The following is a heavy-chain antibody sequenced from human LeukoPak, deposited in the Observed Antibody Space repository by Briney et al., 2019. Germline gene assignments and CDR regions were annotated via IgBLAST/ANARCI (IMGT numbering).Heavy chain of an antibody. CDR1: GFTFDDYG. Sequence: GGSLRLSCAASGFTFDDYGMTWVRQAPGKGLEWVSGINWNGGSTGYADSVKGRFTISRDNAKNSLYLQMNSLRAEDTAFYYCARDRDMITFRGYMDVWGKGTTVTVSS. V-gene: IGHV3-20*04. J-gene: IGHJ6*03. CDR3: ARDRDMITFRGYMDV. D-gene: IGHD3-16*01. CDR2: INWNGGST.